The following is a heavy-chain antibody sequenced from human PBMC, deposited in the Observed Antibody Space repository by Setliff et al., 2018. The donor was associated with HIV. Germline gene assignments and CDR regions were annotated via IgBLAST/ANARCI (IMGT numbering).Heavy chain of an antibody. CDR1: GGSISTYY. Sequence: SETLSLTCTVSGGSISTYYWSWIRQPPGKGLEWIGSIYFTGSSDNNPSLKSRVTLSVDTSKHQFSLKLSSVTAADTAVYYCARRATAGLFDYWGQGTLVTSPQ. CDR3: ARRATAGLFDY. V-gene: IGHV4-59*08. CDR2: IYFTGSS. D-gene: IGHD6-13*01. J-gene: IGHJ4*02.